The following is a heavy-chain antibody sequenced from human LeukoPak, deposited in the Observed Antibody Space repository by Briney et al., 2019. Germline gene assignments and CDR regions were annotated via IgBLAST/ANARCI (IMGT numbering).Heavy chain of an antibody. CDR2: IYYSGST. CDR3: ARLRRWLSRWAEVFDY. D-gene: IGHD3-22*01. Sequence: PSETLSLTCTVSGGSISSYYWSWIRQPPGKGLEWIGSIYYSGSTYYNPSLKSRVTISVDTSKNQFSLKLSSVTAADTAVYYCARLRRWLSRWAEVFDYWGQGTLVTVSS. J-gene: IGHJ4*02. CDR1: GGSISSYY. V-gene: IGHV4-59*05.